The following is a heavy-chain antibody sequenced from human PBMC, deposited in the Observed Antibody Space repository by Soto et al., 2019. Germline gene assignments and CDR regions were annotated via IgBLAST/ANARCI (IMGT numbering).Heavy chain of an antibody. J-gene: IGHJ5*02. V-gene: IGHV4-39*01. CDR3: ARQRGVYCSSTSCYFHRFDP. CDR1: GGSISSSSYY. Sequence: SETLSLTCTVSGGSISSSSYYWGWIRQPPGKGLEWIGSIYYSGSTYYNPSLKSRVTISVDTSKNQFSLKLSSVTAADTAVYYCARQRGVYCSSTSCYFHRFDPWGQGTLVTVSS. D-gene: IGHD2-2*01. CDR2: IYYSGST.